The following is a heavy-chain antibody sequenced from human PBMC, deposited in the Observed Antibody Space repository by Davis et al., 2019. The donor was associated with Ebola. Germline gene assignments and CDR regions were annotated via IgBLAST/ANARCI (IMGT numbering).Heavy chain of an antibody. Sequence: GGSLRLSCEASGFTFSRYGMHWVRQAPGKGLEWVSAISGSGASTYYADSVKGRFTISRDNAKSTLYLQMNSLRVEDTAIYYCARDVAGGDSLWGQGTLVTVSS. CDR2: ISGSGAST. V-gene: IGHV3-23*01. CDR1: GFTFSRYG. D-gene: IGHD6-19*01. J-gene: IGHJ4*02. CDR3: ARDVAGGDSL.